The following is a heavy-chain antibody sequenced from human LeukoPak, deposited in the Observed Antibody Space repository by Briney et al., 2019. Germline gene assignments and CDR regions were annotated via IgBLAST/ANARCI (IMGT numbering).Heavy chain of an antibody. Sequence: SETLSLTCTVSGYSISSGYYWGWIRQPPGKGLEWIGSIYHSGSTCYNPSLKSRVTISVDTSKNQFSLKLSSVTAADTAVYYCAREEIAAAGTHDYWGQGTLVTVSS. V-gene: IGHV4-38-2*02. CDR2: IYHSGST. CDR1: GYSISSGYY. J-gene: IGHJ4*02. CDR3: AREEIAAAGTHDY. D-gene: IGHD6-13*01.